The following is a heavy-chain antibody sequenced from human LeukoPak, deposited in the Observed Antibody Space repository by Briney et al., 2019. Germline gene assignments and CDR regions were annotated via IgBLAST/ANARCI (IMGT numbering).Heavy chain of an antibody. Sequence: SETLSLTCTVSGGSISSGSYYWSWIRQPAGKGLEWIGRIYTSGSTNYNPSLKSRVTISVDTSKNQFSLQLNSVTPEDTALYYCARGGLVRGTINSLIAFDVWGQGIMVTVSS. CDR1: GGSISSGSYY. D-gene: IGHD3-10*01. V-gene: IGHV4-61*02. CDR2: IYTSGST. J-gene: IGHJ3*01. CDR3: ARGGLVRGTINSLIAFDV.